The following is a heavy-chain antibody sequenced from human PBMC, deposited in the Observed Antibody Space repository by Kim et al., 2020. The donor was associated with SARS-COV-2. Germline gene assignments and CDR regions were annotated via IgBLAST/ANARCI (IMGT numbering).Heavy chain of an antibody. V-gene: IGHV3-53*01. J-gene: IGHJ3*02. CDR2: IYSGGST. CDR1: GFTVSSNY. Sequence: GGSLRLSCAASGFTVSSNYMSWVRQAPGKGLEWVSVIYSGGSTYYADSVKGRFTISRDNSKNTLYLQMNSLRAEDTAVYYCAREPPPDDAFDIWGQGTMVTVSS. CDR3: AREPPPDDAFDI.